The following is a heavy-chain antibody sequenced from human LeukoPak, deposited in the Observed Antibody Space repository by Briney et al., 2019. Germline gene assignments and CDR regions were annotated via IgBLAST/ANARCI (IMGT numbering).Heavy chain of an antibody. D-gene: IGHD5-24*01. V-gene: IGHV4-4*07. J-gene: IGHJ4*02. CDR2: IYTSGST. CDR3: ARVGDGYAFDH. CDR1: GGSISSYY. Sequence: SETLSLTCTVSGGSISSYYWSWIGQPAGKGLEWIGRIYTSGSTNYNPSLKSRVAISVDTSRNQFSLRLNSVTGADAAVYYCARVGDGYAFDHWGQGTLVTVSS.